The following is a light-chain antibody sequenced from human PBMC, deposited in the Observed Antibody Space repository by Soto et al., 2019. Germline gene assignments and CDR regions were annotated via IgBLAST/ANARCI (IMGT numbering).Light chain of an antibody. CDR1: SSDVGGYNY. CDR2: EVS. CDR3: SSYAGSNNSYV. Sequence: QSVLTQPPSGSGSPGQSVTISCTGTSSDVGGYNYVSWYQQHPGKAPKLMIYEVSKRPSGVPDRFSGSKSGNTASLTVSGLQAEDEADYYCSSYAGSNNSYVFGTGTKVTVL. J-gene: IGLJ1*01. V-gene: IGLV2-8*01.